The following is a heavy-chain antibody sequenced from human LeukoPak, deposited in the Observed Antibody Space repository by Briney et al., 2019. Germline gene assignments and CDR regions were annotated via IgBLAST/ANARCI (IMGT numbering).Heavy chain of an antibody. CDR2: ISNDGSKK. J-gene: IGHJ4*02. D-gene: IGHD3-16*01. CDR3: ATARGPAWFGGVLDY. V-gene: IGHV3-30*04. Sequence: PGGSLRLSCAASGFAFNTYAMNWVRQAPGKGLEWATVISNDGSKKYYADSVKGRFTISRDNSKNTLYLQMNSLRAEDTAIYYCATARGPAWFGGVLDYWGQGILVTVSS. CDR1: GFAFNTYA.